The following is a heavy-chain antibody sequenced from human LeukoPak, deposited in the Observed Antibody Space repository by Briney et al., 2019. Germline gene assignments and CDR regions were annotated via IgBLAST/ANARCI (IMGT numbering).Heavy chain of an antibody. CDR3: ARGGRERGVVPAAIAY. CDR1: GGSISSGGYY. Sequence: SETLSLTCTVSGGSISSGGYYWSWIRQPPGKGLEWIGYIYHSGSTYYNPSLKSRVTISVDRSKNQFSLKLSSVTAADTAVYYCARGGRERGVVPAAIAYWGQGTLVTVSS. CDR2: IYHSGST. V-gene: IGHV4-30-2*01. J-gene: IGHJ4*02. D-gene: IGHD2-2*02.